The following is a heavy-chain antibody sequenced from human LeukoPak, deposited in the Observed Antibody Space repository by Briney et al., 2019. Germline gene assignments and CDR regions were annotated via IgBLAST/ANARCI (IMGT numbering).Heavy chain of an antibody. CDR3: ARAREWELDFDY. V-gene: IGHV4-34*01. Sequence: PSETLSLTCAVYGGSFSGYYWSWIRQPPGKGLEWIGEINHSGSTNYNPSLKSRVTMSVDTSKNQFSLKLSSVTAADTAVYYCARAREWELDFDYWGQGTLVTVSS. D-gene: IGHD1-26*01. CDR1: GGSFSGYY. J-gene: IGHJ4*02. CDR2: INHSGST.